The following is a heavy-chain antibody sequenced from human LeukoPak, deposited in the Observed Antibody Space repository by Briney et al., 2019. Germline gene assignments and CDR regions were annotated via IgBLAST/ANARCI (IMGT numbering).Heavy chain of an antibody. CDR2: ISSSSSYI. CDR3: AREDQGYSYGHDAFDI. J-gene: IGHJ3*02. V-gene: IGHV3-21*01. Sequence: GGSLRLSCAASGFTFSSYSMNWVRQAPGKGLEWVSSISSSSSYIYYADSVKGRFTISRDNAKNSLYLQMNSLRAEDTAVYYCAREDQGYSYGHDAFDIWGQGTMVTVSS. D-gene: IGHD5-18*01. CDR1: GFTFSSYS.